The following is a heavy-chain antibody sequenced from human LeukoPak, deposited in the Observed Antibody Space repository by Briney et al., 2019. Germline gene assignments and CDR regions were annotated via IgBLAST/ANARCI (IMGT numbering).Heavy chain of an antibody. CDR3: ASRQTWLQSFQKYYFDY. J-gene: IGHJ4*02. V-gene: IGHV4-39*07. CDR1: GGSISSSSYY. D-gene: IGHD5-24*01. CDR2: IYYSGST. Sequence: KPSETLSLTCTVSGGSISSSSYYWGWIRQSPGKGLEWIANIYYSGSTYYNPSLKGRVTISIDTSKNQFSLKLSSVTAADTAVYYCASRQTWLQSFQKYYFDYWGQGTLVTVSS.